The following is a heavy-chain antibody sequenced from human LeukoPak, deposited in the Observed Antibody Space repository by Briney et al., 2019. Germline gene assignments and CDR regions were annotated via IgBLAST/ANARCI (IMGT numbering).Heavy chain of an antibody. CDR1: GDIVSSNSAA. CDR3: ARVVPAAIRGYYYYYGMDV. J-gene: IGHJ6*02. V-gene: IGHV6-1*01. D-gene: IGHD2-2*02. CDR2: TYYRSKWYN. Sequence: SQTLSLTCAISGDIVSSNSAAWNWIRQSPSRGLEWLGRTYYRSKWYNDYAVSVKSRITINPDTSKNQFSLQLNSVTPEDTAVYYCARVVPAAIRGYYYYYGMDVWGQGTTVTVSS.